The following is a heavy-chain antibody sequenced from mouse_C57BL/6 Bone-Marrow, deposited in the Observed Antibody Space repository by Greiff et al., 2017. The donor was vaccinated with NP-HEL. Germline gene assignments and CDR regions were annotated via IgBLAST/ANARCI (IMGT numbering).Heavy chain of an antibody. CDR2: ISYDGSN. J-gene: IGHJ3*01. Sequence: EVKLVESGPGLVKPSQSLSLTCSVTGYSITSGYYWNWIRQFPGNQLEWMGYISYDGSNNYNPSLKNRISITRDTSKNQFFLKLNSVTTEDTATYYCASYYDYDDGVAYWGQGTLVTVSA. CDR3: ASYYDYDDGVAY. CDR1: GYSITSGYY. D-gene: IGHD2-4*01. V-gene: IGHV3-6*01.